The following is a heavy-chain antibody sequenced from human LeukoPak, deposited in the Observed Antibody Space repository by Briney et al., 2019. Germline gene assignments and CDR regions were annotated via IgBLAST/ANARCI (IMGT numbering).Heavy chain of an antibody. J-gene: IGHJ4*02. CDR3: ARDGGSIPAATAFDY. D-gene: IGHD2-2*01. CDR2: IYYSGST. CDR1: GGSISSGDYY. V-gene: IGHV4-30-4*01. Sequence: SETLSLTCTVSGGSISSGDYYWSWIRQPPGKGLEWIGYIYYSGSTYYNPSLKSRVTISVDTSKNQLSLKLSSVTAADTAVYYCARDGGSIPAATAFDYWGQGTLVTVSS.